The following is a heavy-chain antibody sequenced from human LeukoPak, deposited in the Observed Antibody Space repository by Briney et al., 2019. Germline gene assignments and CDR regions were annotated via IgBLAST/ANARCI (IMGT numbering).Heavy chain of an antibody. D-gene: IGHD4/OR15-4a*01. CDR1: GYTSTNYA. CDR2: ISAYNGNT. V-gene: IGHV1-18*01. J-gene: IGHJ5*02. Sequence: ASVKVSCKASGYTSTNYAISWVRQAPGQGLEWMGWISAYNGNTSYAQNLQGRVTMTTDTSTSTAYMELRSLRSDDTAVYYCVRGDYAANWFDPWGQGTLVTVSS. CDR3: VRGDYAANWFDP.